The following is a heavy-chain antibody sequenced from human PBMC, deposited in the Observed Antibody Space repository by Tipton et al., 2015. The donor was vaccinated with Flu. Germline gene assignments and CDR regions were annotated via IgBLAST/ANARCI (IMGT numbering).Heavy chain of an antibody. CDR3: ATLTGDDY. J-gene: IGHJ4*02. V-gene: IGHV3-48*03. CDR2: ISSSGNTM. CDR1: GFAFSSYG. D-gene: IGHD7-27*01. Sequence: LSLTCAASGFAFSSYGMHWVRQVPGKGLEWLSYISSSGNTMSYADSVRGRFTISRDNTKKSLYLQLNSLRAEDTAIYYCATLTGDDYWGQGIMVTVSS.